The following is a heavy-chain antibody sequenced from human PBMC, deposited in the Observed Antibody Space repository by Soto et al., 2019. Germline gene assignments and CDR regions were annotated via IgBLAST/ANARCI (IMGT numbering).Heavy chain of an antibody. CDR2: IDYSGST. CDR3: ARDRDVYSYGYIDY. V-gene: IGHV4-31*03. J-gene: IGHJ4*02. Sequence: QVQLQESGPGLVKPSQTLSLTCTVSGGSISSGGYYWSWLRQHPGKVLQWIGYIDYSGSTYYNPSLKSRVTISLDMCKNRFSLKLSSVTAADTAVYYCARDRDVYSYGYIDYWGQGTLVTVSS. D-gene: IGHD5-18*01. CDR1: GGSISSGGYY.